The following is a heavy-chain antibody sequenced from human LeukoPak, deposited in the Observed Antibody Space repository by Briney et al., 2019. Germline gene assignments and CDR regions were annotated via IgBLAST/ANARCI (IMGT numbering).Heavy chain of an antibody. D-gene: IGHD1-26*01. CDR3: AIGLGATSFDY. CDR2: IYPGDSDT. CDR1: GYIFSSYW. J-gene: IGHJ4*02. V-gene: IGHV5-51*01. Sequence: GESLKISCKGSGYIFSSYWIGWVRQMPGKGLEWMGIIYPGDSDTRYSPSFQGQVTISADKSISTAYLQWSSLRASDTAMYYRAIGLGATSFDYWGQGTLVTVSS.